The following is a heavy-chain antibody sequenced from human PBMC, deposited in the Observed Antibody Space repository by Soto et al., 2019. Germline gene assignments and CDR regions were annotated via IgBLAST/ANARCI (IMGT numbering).Heavy chain of an antibody. Sequence: EVQLLESGGGSVQAGGSVRLSCVASGFTFSSYAMSWVRQAPGKGLEWVSGITGSGGSTYYADSVKGRFTISRDNSKSTLYLQMNNLRAEDTAVYYCGIDARAYWGQGTLVTVSS. J-gene: IGHJ4*02. CDR2: ITGSGGST. CDR1: GFTFSSYA. CDR3: GIDARAY. V-gene: IGHV3-23*01.